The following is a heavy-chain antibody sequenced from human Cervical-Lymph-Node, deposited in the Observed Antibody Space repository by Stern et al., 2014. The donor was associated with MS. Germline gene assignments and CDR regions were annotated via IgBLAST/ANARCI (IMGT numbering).Heavy chain of an antibody. CDR1: GFTFSDYG. D-gene: IGHD3-10*01. J-gene: IGHJ6*02. CDR2: ATYDGSDQ. Sequence: DQLVESGGGVVQPGKSLRLSCAASGFTFSDYGMHWVRQAPGKGLEWVALATYDGSDQYYADSVKGRFTVSRDNSKNTVLLQMNGLRPEDTAVYFCARDRGLTHYFYGMDVWGQGTTVTVS. V-gene: IGHV3-30*03. CDR3: ARDRGLTHYFYGMDV.